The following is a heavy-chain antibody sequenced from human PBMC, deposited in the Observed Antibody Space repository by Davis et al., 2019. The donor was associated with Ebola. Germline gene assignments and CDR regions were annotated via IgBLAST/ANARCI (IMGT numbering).Heavy chain of an antibody. J-gene: IGHJ4*02. CDR2: IYPGDSDT. V-gene: IGHV5-51*01. Sequence: GESLKISCKASAYSFTSYWIGWVRQRPGKGLEWMGIIYPGDSDTRYSPSFQGQFTISADKSISTAYLQWSSLKASDTAMYYCARAFCSGGSCRLLYFDYWGQGTLVTVSS. D-gene: IGHD2-15*01. CDR1: AYSFTSYW. CDR3: ARAFCSGGSCRLLYFDY.